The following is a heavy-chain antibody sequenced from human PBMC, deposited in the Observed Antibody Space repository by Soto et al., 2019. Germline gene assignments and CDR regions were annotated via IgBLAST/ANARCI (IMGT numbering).Heavy chain of an antibody. CDR3: ARGEGITIFGVVKILDY. CDR2: INHSGST. J-gene: IGHJ4*02. V-gene: IGHV4-34*01. D-gene: IGHD3-3*01. Sequence: TSETLSLTCAVYGGSFSGYYWSWSRQPPGKGLEWIGEINHSGSTNYNPPLKSRVTISVDTSKNQFSLKLSSVTAADTAVYYCARGEGITIFGVVKILDYWGQGTLVTVSS. CDR1: GGSFSGYY.